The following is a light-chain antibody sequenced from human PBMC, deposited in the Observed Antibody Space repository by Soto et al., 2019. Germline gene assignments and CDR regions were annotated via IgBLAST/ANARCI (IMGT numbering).Light chain of an antibody. CDR1: SSDVGGYNY. CDR3: SSYTSSSTPLYV. J-gene: IGLJ1*01. Sequence: QSALTQPASVSGFPGQSITISCTGTSSDVGGYNYVSWYQQHPGKAPKLMIYDVSNRPSGVSNRFSGSKSGNTASLTISGLQAEDEADYYCSSYTSSSTPLYVFGNGTKVTVL. V-gene: IGLV2-14*01. CDR2: DVS.